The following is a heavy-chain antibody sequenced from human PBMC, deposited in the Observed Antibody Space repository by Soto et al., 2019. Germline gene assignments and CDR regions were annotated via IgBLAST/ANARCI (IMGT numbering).Heavy chain of an antibody. D-gene: IGHD6-19*01. CDR2: IYYSGST. Sequence: QLQLQESGPGLVKPSETLSLTYTVSGGSISSSSYYWGWIRQPPGKGLEWIGNIYYSGSTYYNPSLKSRVTISVDTSKNQFSLKLSSVTAADTAVYYCARRGSGGIAVAGTSFDYWGQGTLVTVSS. CDR1: GGSISSSSYY. V-gene: IGHV4-39*01. CDR3: ARRGSGGIAVAGTSFDY. J-gene: IGHJ4*02.